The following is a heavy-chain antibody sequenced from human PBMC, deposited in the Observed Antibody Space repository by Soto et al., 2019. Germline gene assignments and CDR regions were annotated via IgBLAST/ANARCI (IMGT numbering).Heavy chain of an antibody. CDR1: GFTFSSYG. CDR3: ARDASLGMATIRYYFDY. J-gene: IGHJ4*02. Sequence: QVQLVESGGGVVQPGRSLRLSCAASGFTFSSYGMHWVRQAPGKGLDWVAVISYDGSNKYYADSVKGRFTISRDNSKNTLYLQMNSLRAEDTAVYYCARDASLGMATIRYYFDYWGQGTLVTVSS. V-gene: IGHV3-30*03. D-gene: IGHD5-12*01. CDR2: ISYDGSNK.